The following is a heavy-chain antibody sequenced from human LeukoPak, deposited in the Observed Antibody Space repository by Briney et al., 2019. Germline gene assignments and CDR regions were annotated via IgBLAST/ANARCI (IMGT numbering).Heavy chain of an antibody. Sequence: PGGSLRLSCAASAFTFSSYGMHWVRQAPGKGLEWVAFIRYDGSNKYYADSVKGRFTISRDNSNNTLYLQMNSLRAEDTAVYYCARATDPNNWFDPWGQGTLVTVSS. V-gene: IGHV3-30*02. CDR2: IRYDGSNK. CDR1: AFTFSSYG. CDR3: ARATDPNNWFDP. J-gene: IGHJ5*02.